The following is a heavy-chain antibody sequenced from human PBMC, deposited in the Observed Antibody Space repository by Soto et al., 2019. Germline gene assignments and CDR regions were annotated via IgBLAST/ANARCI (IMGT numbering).Heavy chain of an antibody. V-gene: IGHV3-30-3*01. CDR1: GFTFSSYA. Sequence: QVQLVESGGGVVQPGRSLRLSCAASGFTFSSYAMHWVRQAPGKGLEWVAVISYDGSNKYYADSVKGRFTISRDNSKNTLYLQINSLRAEDTAVYYCARVSSSGSVSYYFDYWGQGTLVTVSS. J-gene: IGHJ4*02. D-gene: IGHD6-19*01. CDR2: ISYDGSNK. CDR3: ARVSSSGSVSYYFDY.